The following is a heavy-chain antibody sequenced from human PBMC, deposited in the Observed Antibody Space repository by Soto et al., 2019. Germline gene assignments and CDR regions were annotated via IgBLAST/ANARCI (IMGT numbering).Heavy chain of an antibody. J-gene: IGHJ4*02. D-gene: IGHD3-22*01. CDR2: IYYTGIT. Sequence: EPQSLPGTVFGGSGRSGSYYRSWNRQPPGKGLECIAYIYYTGITKYNPSLQSPVTISIDTSKNQFSLKLSSVTAADTAIYYCSRSKYQDSSGLYNWRVPWGQGTLV. CDR1: GGSGRSGSYY. V-gene: IGHV4-61*01. CDR3: SRSKYQDSSGLYNWRVP.